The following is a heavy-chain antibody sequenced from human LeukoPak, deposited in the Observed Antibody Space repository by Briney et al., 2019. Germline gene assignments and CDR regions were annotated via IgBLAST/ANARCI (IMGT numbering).Heavy chain of an antibody. D-gene: IGHD5-18*01. CDR2: IWYDGSNK. V-gene: IGHV3-33*06. CDR3: AKESGGYSYGYWLYYFDY. Sequence: GGSLRLSCAASGFTVSSNYMSWVRQAPGKGLEWVAVIWYDGSNKYYADSVKGRFTISRDNSKNTLYLQMNSLRAEDTAVYYCAKESGGYSYGYWLYYFDYWGQGTLVTVSS. CDR1: GFTVSSNY. J-gene: IGHJ4*02.